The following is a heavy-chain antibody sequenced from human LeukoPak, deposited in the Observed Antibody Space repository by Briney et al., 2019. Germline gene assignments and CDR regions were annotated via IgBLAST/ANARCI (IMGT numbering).Heavy chain of an antibody. V-gene: IGHV4-39*07. D-gene: IGHD2-21*02. CDR2: ISYSGST. CDR3: ARLYCGADCSIDY. CDR1: GGSITSNSYY. J-gene: IGHJ4*02. Sequence: SETLSLTCTVSGGSITSNSYYWGWIRQPPGKGLEWIGSISYSGSTYYNPSLRSRVTMSVDTSRNQFSLRLSSVTAADTAIYYCARLYCGADCSIDYWGQGTLVPSSQ.